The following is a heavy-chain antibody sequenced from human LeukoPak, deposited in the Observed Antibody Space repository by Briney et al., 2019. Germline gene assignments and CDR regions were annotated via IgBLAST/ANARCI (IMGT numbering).Heavy chain of an antibody. CDR2: ISSRSSYI. CDR3: ARAVAFDP. CDR1: GFTFSSYS. V-gene: IGHV3-21*01. J-gene: IGHJ5*02. Sequence: GGSLRLSCAASGFTFSSYSMNWVRQAPGKGLEWVSSISSRSSYIYYADSVKGRFTISRDNAKNSLYLQMNSLRAEDTAVYYCARAVAFDPWGQGTLVTVSS.